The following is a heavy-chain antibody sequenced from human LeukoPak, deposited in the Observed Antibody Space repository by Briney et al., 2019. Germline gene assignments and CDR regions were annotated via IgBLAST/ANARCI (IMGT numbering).Heavy chain of an antibody. J-gene: IGHJ4*02. CDR1: GYTFTTHY. CDR2: INPSSGNT. Sequence: ASVKLSCKASGYTFTTHYIHWVRLAPGQGLEWMGIINPSSGNTNYAQKFKGRVTMTTDTSTSTAYLEVSSLRSEDTAVYYCARDFFSMISEYWGQGTLVSV. V-gene: IGHV1-46*01. CDR3: ARDFFSMISEY. D-gene: IGHD3/OR15-3a*01.